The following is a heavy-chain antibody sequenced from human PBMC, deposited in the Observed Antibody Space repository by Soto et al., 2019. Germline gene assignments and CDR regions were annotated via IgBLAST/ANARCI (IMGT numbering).Heavy chain of an antibody. J-gene: IGHJ4*02. CDR1: GFDFGDYY. D-gene: IGHD6-13*01. Sequence: GGSLRLSSTGSGFDFGDYYMSWIRQAPGKGLEWVSYIDSGDGTTYYTDSVKGRFTISRDNAKKTVYLQMSSLRVEDTALYYCVRPYYSSSWFPFDRWGQGTLVTVSS. CDR3: VRPYYSSSWFPFDR. CDR2: IDSGDGTT. V-gene: IGHV3-11*01.